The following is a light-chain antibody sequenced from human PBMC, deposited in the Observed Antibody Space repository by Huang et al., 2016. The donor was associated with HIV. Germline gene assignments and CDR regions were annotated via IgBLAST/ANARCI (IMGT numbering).Light chain of an antibody. CDR2: GAS. Sequence: DIVLTQSPGTLSLSPGERAALPCRASQNITNNFLAWYQQKSAQAPRLLIYGASSRAIGIPDRFSGSGSGTDFTLTIGRLEPQDSALYYCQQYLTPPLSFGGGTNVEIK. J-gene: IGKJ4*01. CDR1: QNITNNF. CDR3: QQYLTPPLS. V-gene: IGKV3-20*01.